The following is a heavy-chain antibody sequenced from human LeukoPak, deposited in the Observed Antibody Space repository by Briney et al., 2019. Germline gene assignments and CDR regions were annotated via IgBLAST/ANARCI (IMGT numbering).Heavy chain of an antibody. CDR2: IYYSGST. CDR3: ARVTDPRYNWFDP. CDR1: GGSISSGSYY. D-gene: IGHD2-21*02. J-gene: IGHJ5*02. V-gene: IGHV4-39*07. Sequence: SETLSLTCTVSGGSISSGSYYWGWIRQPPGKGLEWIGSIYYSGSTNYNPSLKSRVNMSVDTSKNQFSLKLNSVTAADTAVYYCARVTDPRYNWFDPWGQGTLVTVSS.